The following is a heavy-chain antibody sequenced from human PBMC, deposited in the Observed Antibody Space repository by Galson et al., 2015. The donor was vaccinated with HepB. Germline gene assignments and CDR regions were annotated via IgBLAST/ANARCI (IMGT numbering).Heavy chain of an antibody. J-gene: IGHJ2*01. CDR2: INGGRTTI. Sequence: SLRLSCAASGFTFSSYSMNWIRQVPGKGLEWVSYINGGRTTIYYADSVKGRFTISRDNAKNTLYLQMNTLRAEDTAVYYCTRDNYDSGCLDFWGRGTLVTVSS. CDR3: TRDNYDSGCLDF. V-gene: IGHV3-48*04. CDR1: GFTFSSYS. D-gene: IGHD3-22*01.